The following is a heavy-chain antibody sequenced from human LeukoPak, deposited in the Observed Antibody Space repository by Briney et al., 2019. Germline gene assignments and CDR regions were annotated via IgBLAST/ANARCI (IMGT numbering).Heavy chain of an antibody. V-gene: IGHV4-59*01. CDR1: GVSISSYY. Sequence: PSETLSLTCTVSGVSISSYYWSWIRQPPGKGLEWIGYIYYSGSTNYNPSLKSRVTISVDTSKNQFSLKLSSVTAADTAVYYCARERYYDFWSGSSGSAFDIWGQGTMVTVSS. CDR3: ARERYYDFWSGSSGSAFDI. D-gene: IGHD3-3*01. J-gene: IGHJ3*02. CDR2: IYYSGST.